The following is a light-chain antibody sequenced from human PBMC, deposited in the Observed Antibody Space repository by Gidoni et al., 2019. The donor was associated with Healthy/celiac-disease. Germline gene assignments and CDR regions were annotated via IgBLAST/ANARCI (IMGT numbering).Light chain of an antibody. Sequence: DIVLTHSPATLSLSPGERPTLSCRASQSVSSYLAWYQQQPGQAPRLLIYDASNRATGIPARLSGSGSGTDFTLTISSLEPEDFAVYYCQQRSNWPPLTFGGGTKVEIK. CDR3: QQRSNWPPLT. CDR1: QSVSSY. CDR2: DAS. V-gene: IGKV3-11*01. J-gene: IGKJ4*01.